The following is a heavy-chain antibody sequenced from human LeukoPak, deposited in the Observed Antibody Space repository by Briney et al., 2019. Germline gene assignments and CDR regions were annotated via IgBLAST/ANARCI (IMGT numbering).Heavy chain of an antibody. J-gene: IGHJ6*03. Sequence: ASVKVSCKASGYTFTSNGISWVRQAPGQGLEWMGWISAYNGNTNYAQKFQGRVTMTTDTSTSTAYMELRSLRSGDTAVYYCARGRDDFWSGYAGYYYIDVWGKGTTVTVSS. CDR3: ARGRDDFWSGYAGYYYIDV. CDR1: GYTFTSNG. V-gene: IGHV1-18*01. CDR2: ISAYNGNT. D-gene: IGHD3-3*01.